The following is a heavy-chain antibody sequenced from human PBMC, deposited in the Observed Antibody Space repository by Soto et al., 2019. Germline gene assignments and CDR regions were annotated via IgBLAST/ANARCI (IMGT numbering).Heavy chain of an antibody. CDR2: ISSSGSTI. CDR1: GFTFSDYY. CDR3: AGCSGYSYGDPFFDY. J-gene: IGHJ4*02. D-gene: IGHD5-18*01. V-gene: IGHV3-11*01. Sequence: GGSLRLSCAASGFTFSDYYMSWIRQAPGKGLEWVSYISSSGSTIYYADSVKGRFTISRDNAKNSLYLQMNSLRAEDTAVYYCAGCSGYSYGDPFFDYWGQGTLVTVSS.